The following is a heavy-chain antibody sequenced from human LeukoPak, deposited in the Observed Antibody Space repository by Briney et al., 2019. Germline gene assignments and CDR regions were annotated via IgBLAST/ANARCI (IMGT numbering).Heavy chain of an antibody. D-gene: IGHD4-17*01. CDR2: INHSGST. CDR1: GGSFSGYY. Sequence: SETLSLTCAVYGGSFSGYYWSWLRQPPGKGLEWIGEINHSGSTNYNPSLKSRVTISVDTSKNQFSLKLSSVTAADTAVYYCARNRRTVPYDAFDIWGQGTMVTVSS. CDR3: ARNRRTVPYDAFDI. J-gene: IGHJ3*02. V-gene: IGHV4-34*01.